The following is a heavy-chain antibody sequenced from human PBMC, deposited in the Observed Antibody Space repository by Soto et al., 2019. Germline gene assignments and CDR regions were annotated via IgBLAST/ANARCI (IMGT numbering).Heavy chain of an antibody. V-gene: IGHV1-2*04. CDR2: INPNSGGA. D-gene: IGHD1-1*01. CDR3: ARERGSGTTTYGMDV. J-gene: IGHJ6*02. Sequence: APVKVSCKACGYTFTGYYMHWARQEPGQGLEWMGWINPNSGGAHYAQKFQGWVTMTRDTSISTAYMELSRLRSDATAVYYCARERGSGTTTYGMDVWGQGTTVTVSS. CDR1: GYTFTGYY.